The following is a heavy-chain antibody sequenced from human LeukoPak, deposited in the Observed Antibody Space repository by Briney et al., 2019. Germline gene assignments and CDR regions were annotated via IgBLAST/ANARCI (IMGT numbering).Heavy chain of an antibody. CDR2: IKQDGSEK. V-gene: IGHV3-7*01. CDR1: GFTFSSYW. CDR3: ARIGGSGSYYISRYFDY. D-gene: IGHD3-10*01. J-gene: IGHJ4*02. Sequence: GGSLRLSCAASGFTFSSYWMSWVRQAPGEGLEWVANIKQDGSEKYYVDSVKGRFTISRDNAKNSLYPQMNSLRAEDTAAYYCARIGGSGSYYISRYFDYWGQGTLVTVSS.